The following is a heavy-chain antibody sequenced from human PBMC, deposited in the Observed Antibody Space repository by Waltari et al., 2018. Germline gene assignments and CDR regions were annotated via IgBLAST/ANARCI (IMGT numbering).Heavy chain of an antibody. CDR1: GFTFCRYA. CDR2: ISYDGGNK. J-gene: IGHJ4*02. V-gene: IGHV3-30-3*01. D-gene: IGHD3-3*01. Sequence: QVQPVASGGGAVQPGRSMQISWAAYGFTFCRYALHWPRQSPAMGLEWVTVISYDGGNKCYAGSVKGRFTISRENSKNTLSLQMISLRAEDTAVYYCARDTIFGVVITLLDYWGQGTLVTVSS. CDR3: ARDTIFGVVITLLDY.